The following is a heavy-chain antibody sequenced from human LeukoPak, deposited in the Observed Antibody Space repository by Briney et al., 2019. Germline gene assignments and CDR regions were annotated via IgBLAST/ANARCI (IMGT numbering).Heavy chain of an antibody. J-gene: IGHJ4*02. V-gene: IGHV3-21*01. CDR2: ISSSSSYI. Sequence: GGSLRLSCAASGFTFSSYSMNWVRQAPGKGLEWVSSISSSSSYIYYADSVKGRFTISRDNSKNTLYLQMNSLRAEDTAVYYCARDPFPYYYGSGSYPTYWGQGTLVTVSS. D-gene: IGHD3-10*01. CDR1: GFTFSSYS. CDR3: ARDPFPYYYGSGSYPTY.